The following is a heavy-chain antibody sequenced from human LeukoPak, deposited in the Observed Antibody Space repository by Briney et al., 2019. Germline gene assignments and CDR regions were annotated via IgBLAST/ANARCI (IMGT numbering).Heavy chain of an antibody. J-gene: IGHJ4*02. CDR3: ARRTYSSGWYQQAHNDY. Sequence: PSETLSLTCAVYGGSFSGYYWSWLRQPPGKGLEWIGEINHSGSTNYNPSLKSRVTISVDTSKNQFSLKLSSVTAADTAVYYCARRTYSSGWYQQAHNDYWGQGTLVTVSS. D-gene: IGHD6-19*01. CDR1: GGSFSGYY. CDR2: INHSGST. V-gene: IGHV4-34*01.